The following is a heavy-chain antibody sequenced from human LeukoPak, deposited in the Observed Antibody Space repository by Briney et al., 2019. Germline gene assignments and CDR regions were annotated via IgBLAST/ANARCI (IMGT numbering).Heavy chain of an antibody. V-gene: IGHV1-2*06. Sequence: ASVKVSCKASGYTFTDYYIHLVRQAPGQGLEWMGRINPKSGGTNYAQKFQGRVTMTRDTSISTAYMELSSLRSDDTAVYYCARGHFYYDYVYWGQGTLVTVSS. CDR3: ARGHFYYDYVY. J-gene: IGHJ4*02. D-gene: IGHD3-22*01. CDR2: INPKSGGT. CDR1: GYTFTDYY.